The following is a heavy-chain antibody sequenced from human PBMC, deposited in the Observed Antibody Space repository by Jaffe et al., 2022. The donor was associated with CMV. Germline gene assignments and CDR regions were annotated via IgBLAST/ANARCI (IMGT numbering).Heavy chain of an antibody. J-gene: IGHJ6*02. D-gene: IGHD1-26*01. CDR3: ARDCAVGATQVATYYGMDV. Sequence: QVQLVQSGAEVKKPGASVKVSCKASGYTFTSYYMHWVRQAPGQGLEWMGIINPSGGSTSYAQKFQGRVTMTRDTSTSTVYMELSSLRSEDTAVYYCARDCAVGATQVATYYGMDVWGQGTTVTVSS. CDR1: GYTFTSYY. V-gene: IGHV1-46*01. CDR2: INPSGGST.